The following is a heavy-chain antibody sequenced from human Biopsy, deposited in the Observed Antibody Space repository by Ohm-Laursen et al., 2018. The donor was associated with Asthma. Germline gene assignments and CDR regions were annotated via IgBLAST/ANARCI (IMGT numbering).Heavy chain of an antibody. D-gene: IGHD3-3*02. J-gene: IGHJ1*01. Sequence: SLRLSCAASGFTFSAYSMNWVRQAPGKGLAWVSSISSTSTYIYYADSVKGRFTISRDNAKNSLYLQMNSLRAEDTAVYYCARTFHFWSPYHAEHYQLWGQGTLVTVSS. CDR3: ARTFHFWSPYHAEHYQL. V-gene: IGHV3-21*01. CDR2: ISSTSTYI. CDR1: GFTFSAYS.